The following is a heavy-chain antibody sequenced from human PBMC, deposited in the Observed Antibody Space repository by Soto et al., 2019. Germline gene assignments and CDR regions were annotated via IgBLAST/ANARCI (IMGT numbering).Heavy chain of an antibody. D-gene: IGHD4-17*01. V-gene: IGHV3-30-3*01. CDR2: ISYDGSNK. J-gene: IGHJ4*02. Sequence: SCRASGYTCTGYAMHWVRQAPGKGLEGVAVISYDGSNKYYADSVKGRFTISRDNSKNTRYLQMNSLRAEDTAVYYCARRPVTYPFDYWGQGTLVTAS. CDR3: ARRPVTYPFDY. CDR1: GYTCTGYA.